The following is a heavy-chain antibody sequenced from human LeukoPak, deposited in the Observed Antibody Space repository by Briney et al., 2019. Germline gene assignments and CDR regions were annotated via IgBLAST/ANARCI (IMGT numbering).Heavy chain of an antibody. D-gene: IGHD1-26*01. J-gene: IGHJ6*03. Sequence: GGSLRLSWAASGFTFSSYSMNWVRQAPGKGLEWVSSISSSSSYIYYADSVKGRFTISRDNAKNSLYLQMNSLRAEDTAVYYCASGSASWDYYYYMDVWSKGTTVTVTS. V-gene: IGHV3-21*01. CDR2: ISSSSSYI. CDR3: ASGSASWDYYYYMDV. CDR1: GFTFSSYS.